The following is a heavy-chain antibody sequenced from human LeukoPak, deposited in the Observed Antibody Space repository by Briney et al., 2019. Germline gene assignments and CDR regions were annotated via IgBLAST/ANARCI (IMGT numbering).Heavy chain of an antibody. CDR1: GFTFNTYG. CDR3: ARAVASSGTGQLDY. CDR2: IWYDGTNK. D-gene: IGHD6-13*01. Sequence: PGRSLRLSCAASGFTFNTYGMHWVRQAPGKGLERVAVIWYDGTNKYYADSVKGRFTIFRDNSKNTVSLELNNLRTEDTAVYYCARAVASSGTGQLDYWGQGTLVTVSS. V-gene: IGHV3-33*01. J-gene: IGHJ4*02.